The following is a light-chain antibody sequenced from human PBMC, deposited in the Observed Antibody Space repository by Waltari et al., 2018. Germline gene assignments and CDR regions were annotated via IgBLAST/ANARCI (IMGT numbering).Light chain of an antibody. Sequence: EIVLTQSPATLSLSPGERATLSCRSSQSVSSYLAWYQQQVGQAPRLLIYDASNRATCIPARFSGSGSGTAFTFTISSLEPEDFAVYYCLQRSSWPWTFGQGTKVEIK. CDR3: LQRSSWPWT. J-gene: IGKJ1*01. CDR1: QSVSSY. CDR2: DAS. V-gene: IGKV3-11*01.